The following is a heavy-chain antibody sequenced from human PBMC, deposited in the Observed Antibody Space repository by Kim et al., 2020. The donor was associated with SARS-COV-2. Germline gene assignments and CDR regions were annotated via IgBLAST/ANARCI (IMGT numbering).Heavy chain of an antibody. Sequence: GGSLRLSCAASGFNFSSFVMHWVRQAPGKGLEWVALISYEGSTQQYTDSVKGRFTVSRDNSKNTLFLQMDSLRPEDTAVYYCARNLVVVTDLGPWGQGTLVTVSS. D-gene: IGHD2-15*01. J-gene: IGHJ5*02. CDR3: ARNLVVVTDLGP. CDR2: ISYEGSTQ. V-gene: IGHV3-30*03. CDR1: GFNFSSFV.